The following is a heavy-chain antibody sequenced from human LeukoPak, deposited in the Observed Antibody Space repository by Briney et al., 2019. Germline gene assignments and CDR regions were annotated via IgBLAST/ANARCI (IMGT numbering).Heavy chain of an antibody. J-gene: IGHJ1*01. V-gene: IGHV4-59*08. CDR3: ARHSKYYYDSSGSYVGYFQH. Sequence: SQSLSLTCTVSGGSISVYYWSWIRHPPGKGLEWIGYIYYSGSTNYNPSLKSRVTISVDTSKNQFSLKLSSVTAADTAVYYCARHSKYYYDSSGSYVGYFQHWGQGTLVTVSS. CDR2: IYYSGST. D-gene: IGHD3-22*01. CDR1: GGSISVYY.